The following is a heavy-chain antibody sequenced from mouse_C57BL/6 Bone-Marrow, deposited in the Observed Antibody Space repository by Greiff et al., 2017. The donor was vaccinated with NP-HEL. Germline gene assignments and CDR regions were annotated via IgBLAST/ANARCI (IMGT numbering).Heavy chain of an antibody. CDR3: ARGGTAQATPYAMDY. Sequence: QVQLKQPGAELVKPGASVKMSCKASGYTFTSYWITWVKQRPGQGLEWIGDIYPGSGSTNYNEKFKSKATLTVDTSSSTAYMQLSSLTSEDSAVYYCARGGTAQATPYAMDYWGQGTSVTVSS. D-gene: IGHD3-1*01. CDR2: IYPGSGST. J-gene: IGHJ4*01. CDR1: GYTFTSYW. V-gene: IGHV1-55*01.